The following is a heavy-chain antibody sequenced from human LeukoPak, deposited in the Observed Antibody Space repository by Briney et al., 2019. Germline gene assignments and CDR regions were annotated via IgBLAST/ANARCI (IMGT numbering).Heavy chain of an antibody. Sequence: GGSLRLSCTASGFTFGDFGLSWVRQAPGKGLEWVGFIRSKAYGGTTEYAASVKGRVTISRDDSKSIAYLQMNSLKTEDTAVYYCTVFGVVTLDYWGQGTLVTVSS. D-gene: IGHD3-3*01. CDR1: GFTFGDFG. CDR2: IRSKAYGGTT. CDR3: TVFGVVTLDY. J-gene: IGHJ4*02. V-gene: IGHV3-49*04.